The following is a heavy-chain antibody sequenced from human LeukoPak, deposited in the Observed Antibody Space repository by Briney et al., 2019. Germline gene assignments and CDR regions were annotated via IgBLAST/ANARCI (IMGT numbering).Heavy chain of an antibody. CDR1: GFTFSSYE. J-gene: IGHJ4*02. V-gene: IGHV3-48*03. CDR2: ISNSGTTI. Sequence: PGGSLRLSCAVSGFTFSSYEMNWVRQAPGKGLEWISYISNSGTTIKYADSVKGRFTISRDNSKNTLYLEMNSLRAEDTAVYYCSNWVEGARPSLDYWGQGTRVTVSS. D-gene: IGHD6-6*01. CDR3: SNWVEGARPSLDY.